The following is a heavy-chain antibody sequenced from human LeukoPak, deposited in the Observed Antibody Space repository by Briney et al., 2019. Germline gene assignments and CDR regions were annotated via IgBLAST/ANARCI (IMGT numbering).Heavy chain of an antibody. CDR3: ARAGYSSSWRVDY. J-gene: IGHJ4*02. V-gene: IGHV1-2*06. Sequence: ASVKVSCKASGYTITGYYMHWVRQAPGQGLEWMGRINPNSGGTNYAQKFQGRVTMTRDTSISTAYMELSRLRSDDTAVYYCARAGYSSSWRVDYWGQGTLVTVSS. CDR1: GYTITGYY. CDR2: INPNSGGT. D-gene: IGHD6-13*01.